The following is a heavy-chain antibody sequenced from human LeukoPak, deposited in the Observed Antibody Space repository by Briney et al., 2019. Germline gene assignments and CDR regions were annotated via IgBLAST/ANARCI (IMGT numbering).Heavy chain of an antibody. CDR2: IYPGDSDT. CDR3: ARSPNYYDSGYYFDY. Sequence: GESLKISCKGSGSSFTTYWIGWVRQMPGNGLEWMGIIYPGDSDTRYSPSFQGQVTISADKSISTAYLQWSSLKASDTAMYYCARSPNYYDSGYYFDYWGQGTLVTVSS. V-gene: IGHV5-51*01. D-gene: IGHD3-22*01. J-gene: IGHJ4*02. CDR1: GSSFTTYW.